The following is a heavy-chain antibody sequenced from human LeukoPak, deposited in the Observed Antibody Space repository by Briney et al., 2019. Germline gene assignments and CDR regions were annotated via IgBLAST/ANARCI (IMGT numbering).Heavy chain of an antibody. V-gene: IGHV3-23*01. J-gene: IGHJ4*02. CDR3: AKRSGASYYFDY. CDR1: GFTFSNYA. Sequence: GGSQRLSCAASGFTFSNYAMRWARQAPGKGLEWVSSISGSGVSTYYADSVKGRFTISRDNSENTLNLQMDSLRVEDTAVYYCAKRSGASYYFDYWGQGTLVTVSS. D-gene: IGHD2-2*01. CDR2: ISGSGVST.